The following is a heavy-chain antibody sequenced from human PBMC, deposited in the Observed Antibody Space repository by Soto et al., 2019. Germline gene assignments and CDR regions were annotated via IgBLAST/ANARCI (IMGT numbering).Heavy chain of an antibody. D-gene: IGHD6-13*01. CDR2: IRGKANSFAT. Sequence: EVQLVESGRGLVQPGGSLKLSCAASGFTFSGSAMHWVRQASGKGLEWVGRIRGKANSFATAYAASVKGRFTISRDDSKNTAYLQMNSLKTEDTAVYYCTRHAAPGIAADWGQGTLVTVSS. V-gene: IGHV3-73*01. CDR1: GFTFSGSA. J-gene: IGHJ4*02. CDR3: TRHAAPGIAAD.